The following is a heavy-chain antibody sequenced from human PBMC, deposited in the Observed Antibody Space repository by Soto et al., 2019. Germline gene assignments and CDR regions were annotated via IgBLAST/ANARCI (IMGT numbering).Heavy chain of an antibody. CDR1: GFTFSSYG. J-gene: IGHJ6*02. CDR3: AKPRGYSGYDYYYYYGMDV. Sequence: GGSLRLSCAASGFTFSSYGMHWVRQAPGKGLEWVAVISYDGSNKYYADSVKGRFTISRDNSKNTLYLQMNSLRAEDTAVYYCAKPRGYSGYDYYYYYGMDVWGQGTTVTVSS. V-gene: IGHV3-30*18. D-gene: IGHD5-12*01. CDR2: ISYDGSNK.